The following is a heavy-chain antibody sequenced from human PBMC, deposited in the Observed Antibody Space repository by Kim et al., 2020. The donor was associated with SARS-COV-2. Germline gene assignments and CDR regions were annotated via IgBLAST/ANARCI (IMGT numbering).Heavy chain of an antibody. D-gene: IGHD1-26*01. V-gene: IGHV3-21*01. CDR3: ARNPGTWEHDV. J-gene: IGHJ6*02. Sequence: IHYAASVSGPFTISRDNAKNYLYLQMNSLGAVDTAVYYCARNPGTWEHDVRGQGTTVTVSS. CDR2: I.